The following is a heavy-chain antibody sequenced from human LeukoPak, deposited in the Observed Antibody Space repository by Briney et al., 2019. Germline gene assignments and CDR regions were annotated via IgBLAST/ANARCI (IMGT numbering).Heavy chain of an antibody. CDR3: ARVVRHLYYYYGMDV. V-gene: IGHV3-33*01. CDR1: GFTFSSYG. Sequence: PGGSLRLSCAAYGFTFSSYGMHWVRQAPGKGLEWVAVIWYDGSNKYYADSVKGRFTISRDNSKNTLYLQMNSLRAEDTAVYYCARVVRHLYYYYGMDVWGQGTTVTVSS. CDR2: IWYDGSNK. J-gene: IGHJ6*02. D-gene: IGHD6-6*01.